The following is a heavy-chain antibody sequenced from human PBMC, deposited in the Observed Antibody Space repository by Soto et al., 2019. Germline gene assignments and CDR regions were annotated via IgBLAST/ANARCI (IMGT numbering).Heavy chain of an antibody. J-gene: IGHJ4*02. CDR2: INHSGST. V-gene: IGHV4-34*01. CDR3: ARGGVISTYYFDY. CDR1: GGSFSGYY. D-gene: IGHD3-10*01. Sequence: QVQLQQWGAGLLKPSETLSLTCAVYGGSFSGYYWSWIRQPPGKGLEWIGEINHSGSTNYNPSLKGRVTISVDTSKNQFSLKLSSVTAADTAVYYCARGGVISTYYFDYWGQGTLVTVSS.